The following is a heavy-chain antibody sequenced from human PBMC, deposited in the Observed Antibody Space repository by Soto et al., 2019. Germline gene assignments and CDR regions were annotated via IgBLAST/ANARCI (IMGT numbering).Heavy chain of an antibody. J-gene: IGHJ4*02. D-gene: IGHD5-12*01. V-gene: IGHV3-30-3*02. Sequence: GGSLRLSCAASGIIFSSHSMHWVRQAPGKGLEWVAFISKHGGTEYNADSVKGRFTISRDNSKSTVYLQLDSLRPEDTAVYYCANDIDGFRAKFFDYRCQGPLVTV. CDR3: ANDIDGFRAKFFDY. CDR2: ISKHGGTE. CDR1: GIIFSSHS.